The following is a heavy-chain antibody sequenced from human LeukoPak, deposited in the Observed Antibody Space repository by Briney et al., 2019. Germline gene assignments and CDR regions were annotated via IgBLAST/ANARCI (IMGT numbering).Heavy chain of an antibody. V-gene: IGHV4-31*03. Sequence: SETLSLTCTVSGGSISSGGFYWSWIRQHPGKGLEWIGYMYYSGSTYYDPSLKSRVTISVGTSKNQFSLKLSSVTAADTAVYYCARDQYGDPAEPAYWGQGTLVTVPS. CDR2: MYYSGST. CDR1: GGSISSGGFY. D-gene: IGHD4-17*01. CDR3: ARDQYGDPAEPAY. J-gene: IGHJ4*02.